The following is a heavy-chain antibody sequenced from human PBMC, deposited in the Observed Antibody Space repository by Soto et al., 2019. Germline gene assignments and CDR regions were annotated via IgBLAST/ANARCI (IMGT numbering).Heavy chain of an antibody. Sequence: HVQLVQAGAAGKKPVASVKVSCKSSGYTFTSYGMSWVRQAPGQGPEGVGCISAYKGNKNYAQKLQGRGALSSVPFKVTAYLGLTTPRSDDTGVYSCARGLAEQWLVLGAFDIWGQGTMVTVSS. CDR1: GYTFTSYG. D-gene: IGHD6-19*01. CDR3: ARGLAEQWLVLGAFDI. J-gene: IGHJ3*02. V-gene: IGHV1-18*01. CDR2: ISAYKGNK.